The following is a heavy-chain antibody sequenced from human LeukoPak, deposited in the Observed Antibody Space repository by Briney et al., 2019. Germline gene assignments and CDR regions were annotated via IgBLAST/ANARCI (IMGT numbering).Heavy chain of an antibody. V-gene: IGHV3-9*01. Sequence: GGSLRLSCAASGFTFDDYAMHWVRQAPGKGLEWVSGISWNSGSIGYADSVKGRFTISRDNAKNSLYLQMNSLRAEDTALYYCAKDMASGSYYAGHYYYGMDVWGQGTTVTVSS. J-gene: IGHJ6*02. CDR3: AKDMASGSYYAGHYYYGMDV. CDR1: GFTFDDYA. CDR2: ISWNSGSI. D-gene: IGHD1-26*01.